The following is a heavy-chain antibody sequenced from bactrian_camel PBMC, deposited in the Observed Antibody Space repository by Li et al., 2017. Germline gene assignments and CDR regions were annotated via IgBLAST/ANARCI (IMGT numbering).Heavy chain of an antibody. CDR3: AARVAGSGFSTKEADFPY. CDR1: GFSVMAFA. Sequence: VQLVESGGGLVQPGGTLRLSCAASGFSVMAFAMTWVRQAPGKGLEWISLINKDEGGWTFYADSVRGRFTISQDNAKNTLYLQMNGLKPEDTALYYCAARVAGSGFSTKEADFPYWGQGTQVTVS. J-gene: IGHJ6*01. D-gene: IGHD5*01. CDR2: INKDEGGWT. V-gene: IGHV3S40*01.